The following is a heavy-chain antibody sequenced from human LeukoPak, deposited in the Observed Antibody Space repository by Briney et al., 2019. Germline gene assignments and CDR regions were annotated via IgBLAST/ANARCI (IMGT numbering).Heavy chain of an antibody. V-gene: IGHV4-59*01. CDR3: ARGIAAAGS. D-gene: IGHD6-13*01. J-gene: IGHJ4*02. Sequence: SETLSLTCTVSGGSISSYYWSWIRQPPGKGLEWIGYIYYSGSTNYNPSLKSRVTISVDTSKNQFSLKLSSVTAADTAVYYCARGIAAAGSWGQGTLVTVSS. CDR1: GGSISSYY. CDR2: IYYSGST.